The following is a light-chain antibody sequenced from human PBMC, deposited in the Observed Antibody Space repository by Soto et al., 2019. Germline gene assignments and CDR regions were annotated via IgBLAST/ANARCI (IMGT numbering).Light chain of an antibody. CDR1: SSDVRSYNL. J-gene: IGLJ2*01. CDR2: EGS. V-gene: IGLV2-23*01. CDR3: CSYAGSRGVV. Sequence: QSALTQPASVSGSPGQSITISCTGTSSDVRSYNLVSWYQQHPGKAPKLMIYEGSKRPSGVSNRFSGSKSGNTASLTISGLQAEDEADYYCCSYAGSRGVVFGGGTMLTV.